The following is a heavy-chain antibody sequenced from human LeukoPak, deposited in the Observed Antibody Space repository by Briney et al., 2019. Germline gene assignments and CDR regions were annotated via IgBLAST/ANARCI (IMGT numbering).Heavy chain of an antibody. Sequence: GGSLRLSWAASGFTFRTYWMSWVRQAPGKGLEWVANIKQDGSEKNYVDSVKGRFTISRENTKNSLYLQMNSLRAEDTAVFYCARDQYDSWSRRGDFDSWGQGTLVIVSS. CDR3: ARDQYDSWSRRGDFDS. D-gene: IGHD3-3*01. CDR1: GFTFRTYW. J-gene: IGHJ4*02. V-gene: IGHV3-7*03. CDR2: IKQDGSEK.